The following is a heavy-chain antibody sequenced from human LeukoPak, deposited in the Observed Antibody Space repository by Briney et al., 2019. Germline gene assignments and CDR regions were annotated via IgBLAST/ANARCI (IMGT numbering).Heavy chain of an antibody. J-gene: IGHJ4*02. CDR2: IYPGGSET. Sequence: GESLKISCKGLGYSFSSYWNAGVRQRPGKGLGWMGIIYPGGSETRYDPSFQGQVTISADRSTSTAYLQWSSLRASDTAMYYCARASRDGYNQNFDHWGQGTLVTVSS. D-gene: IGHD5-24*01. V-gene: IGHV5-51*01. CDR3: ARASRDGYNQNFDH. CDR1: GYSFSSYW.